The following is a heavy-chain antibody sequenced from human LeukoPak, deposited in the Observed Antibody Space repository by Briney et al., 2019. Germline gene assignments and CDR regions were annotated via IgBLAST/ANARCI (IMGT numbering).Heavy chain of an antibody. Sequence: SVKVSCKASGGTFSSYAISWVRQAPGQGLEWMGGIIPIFGTANYAQKFQGRVTITTDESTSKAYMELSSLRSEDTAVYYCARARNNPTVTTRLGYYYYYMDVWGKGTTVTVSS. D-gene: IGHD4-17*01. CDR1: GGTFSSYA. V-gene: IGHV1-69*05. J-gene: IGHJ6*03. CDR2: IIPIFGTA. CDR3: ARARNNPTVTTRLGYYYYYMDV.